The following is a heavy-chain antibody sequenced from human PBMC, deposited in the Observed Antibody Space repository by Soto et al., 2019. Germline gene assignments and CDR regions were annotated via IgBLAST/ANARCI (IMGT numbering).Heavy chain of an antibody. V-gene: IGHV1-69*13. CDR3: ARDETAGYSGYEEMGAYWFDP. D-gene: IGHD5-12*01. CDR2: IIPIFGTA. CDR1: GGTFSSYA. J-gene: IGHJ5*02. Sequence: ASVKVSCKASGGTFSSYAISWVRQAPGQGLEWMGGIIPIFGTANYAQKFQGRVTITADESTSTAYMELSSLRSEDTAVYYCARDETAGYSGYEEMGAYWFDPWGQGTLVTVSS.